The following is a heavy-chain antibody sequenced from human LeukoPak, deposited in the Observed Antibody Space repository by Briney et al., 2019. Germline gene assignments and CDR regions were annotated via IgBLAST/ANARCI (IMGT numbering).Heavy chain of an antibody. CDR2: ISSSSSYI. CDR1: GFTFSSYS. J-gene: IGHJ4*02. V-gene: IGHV3-21*01. Sequence: GGSLRLSCAASGFTFSSYSMNWVRQAPGKGLEWVSSISSSSSYIYYADSVKGRFTISRDNAKNSLYLQMNSLRAEDTAVYYCAREVVVAAPFDYWGQGTLVTVSS. CDR3: AREVVVAAPFDY. D-gene: IGHD2-15*01.